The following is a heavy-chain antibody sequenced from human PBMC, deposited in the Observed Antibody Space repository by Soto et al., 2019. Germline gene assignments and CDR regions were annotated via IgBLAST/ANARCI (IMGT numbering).Heavy chain of an antibody. V-gene: IGHV3-48*01. D-gene: IGHD3-22*01. Sequence: EVQLVESGGGLVQPGGSLRLSCAASGFTFSSYSMNWVRQAPGKGLEWVSYISSSSSTIYYADSVKGRFTISRDNAKNSLYLQMNSLRAEDTAVYYCARDNDRGIVAYWGQGTLVTVSS. CDR3: ARDNDRGIVAY. CDR1: GFTFSSYS. J-gene: IGHJ4*02. CDR2: ISSSSSTI.